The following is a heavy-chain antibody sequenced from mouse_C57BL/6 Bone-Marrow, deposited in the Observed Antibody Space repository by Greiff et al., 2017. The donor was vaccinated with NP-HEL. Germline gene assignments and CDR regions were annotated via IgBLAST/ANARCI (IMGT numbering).Heavy chain of an antibody. CDR2: IWSGGST. CDR1: GFSLTSYG. D-gene: IGHD1-1*01. J-gene: IGHJ2*01. Sequence: VHLVESGPGLVQPSQCLSITCTVSGFSLTSYGVHWVRQSPGKGLEWLGVIWSGGSTDSNDAFISRLSISKDNSKSQVFLKMNSLQADDTAIYYCASNYGSTFDYWGQGTTLTVSS. CDR3: ASNYGSTFDY. V-gene: IGHV2-2*01.